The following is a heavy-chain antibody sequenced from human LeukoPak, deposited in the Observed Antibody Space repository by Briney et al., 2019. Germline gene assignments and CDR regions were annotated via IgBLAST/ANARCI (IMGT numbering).Heavy chain of an antibody. J-gene: IGHJ4*02. CDR2: ISYDGRKT. CDR3: ARDHYYGSGSYYTFFDY. CDR1: GFTFSNYG. D-gene: IGHD3-10*01. Sequence: GGSLRLSCAASGFTFSNYGMHWVRQAPGKGLEWLAVISYDGRKTYYADSVKGRFTISRDNSRNTVYLQMNSLRAEDTAVYYCARDHYYGSGSYYTFFDYWGQGTLVTVSS. V-gene: IGHV3-30*03.